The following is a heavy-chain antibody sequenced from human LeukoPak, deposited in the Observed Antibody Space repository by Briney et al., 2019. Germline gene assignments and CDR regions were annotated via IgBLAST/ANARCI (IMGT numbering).Heavy chain of an antibody. CDR1: GGTFSSYA. CDR3: ARASSSEENWFDP. J-gene: IGHJ5*02. Sequence: ASVKVSRKASGGTFSSYAISWVRQAPGQGLEWMGGIIPIFGTANYAQKFQGRVTITADESTSTAYMELSSLRSEDTAVYYCARASSSEENWFDPWGQGTLVTVSS. V-gene: IGHV1-69*13. D-gene: IGHD6-6*01. CDR2: IIPIFGTA.